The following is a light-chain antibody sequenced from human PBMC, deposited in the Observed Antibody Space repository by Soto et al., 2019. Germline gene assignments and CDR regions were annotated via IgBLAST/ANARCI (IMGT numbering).Light chain of an antibody. CDR3: QQRSNWPPLT. V-gene: IGKV3-11*01. Sequence: GLSQPPATLSLSTGERATLSCRASQSVRTYLAWYQVKPGQAPRLLIYDASRRASGVPARFSGSGSGTDFTLTISSLEPEDFAVYYCQQRSNWPPLTFGGGSIVDVK. J-gene: IGKJ4*01. CDR2: DAS. CDR1: QSVRTY.